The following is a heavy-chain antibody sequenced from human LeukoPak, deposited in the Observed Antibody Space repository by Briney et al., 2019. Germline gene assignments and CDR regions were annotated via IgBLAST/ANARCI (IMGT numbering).Heavy chain of an antibody. V-gene: IGHV3-30*04. CDR2: ISYDGSNK. J-gene: IGHJ4*02. D-gene: IGHD5-24*01. CDR3: ARGEEMATTFDY. Sequence: PGGSLRLFCAASGFTFSSYAMHWVRQAPGKGLEWVAVISYDGSNKYYADSVKGRFTISRDNSKNTLYLQMNSLRAEDTAVYYCARGEEMATTFDYWGQGTLVTVSS. CDR1: GFTFSSYA.